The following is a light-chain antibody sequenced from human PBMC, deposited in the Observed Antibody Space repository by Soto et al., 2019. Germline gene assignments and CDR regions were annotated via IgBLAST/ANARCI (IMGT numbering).Light chain of an antibody. Sequence: QSVLTQPPSASGTPGQRVTISCSGSSSKIGSNYVYWYQQLPGTAPKLLIYRSNQRPSGVPDRFSGSKSGTSASLAISGLRSEDEADYYCAAWDDSLSAVVFGGGTKLTVL. CDR2: RSN. J-gene: IGLJ2*01. CDR1: SSKIGSNY. V-gene: IGLV1-47*01. CDR3: AAWDDSLSAVV.